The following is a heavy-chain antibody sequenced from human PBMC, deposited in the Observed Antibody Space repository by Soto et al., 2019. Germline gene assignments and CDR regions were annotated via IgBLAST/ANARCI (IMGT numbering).Heavy chain of an antibody. Sequence: GASVKVSCKASGYTFSIYGINWVRQAPGQGLEWMGWIKAYNGNTKYAQNLQGRMTMTTDTSTSTAYMELRSLRSDDTAVYYCAGDLDGSGSYYTDYWGQGTLVTVSS. CDR3: AGDLDGSGSYYTDY. CDR1: GYTFSIYG. V-gene: IGHV1-18*01. CDR2: IKAYNGNT. D-gene: IGHD3-10*01. J-gene: IGHJ4*02.